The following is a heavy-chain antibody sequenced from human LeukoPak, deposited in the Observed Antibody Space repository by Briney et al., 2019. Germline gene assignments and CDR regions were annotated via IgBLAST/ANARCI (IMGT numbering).Heavy chain of an antibody. CDR3: ARDPHNWNDGGP. D-gene: IGHD1-20*01. J-gene: IGHJ5*02. Sequence: SETLSLSCTVSGGSISSYYWGWIRRPPVKGLEWIGSIYYSGSTYYNPSLKSRVTISVDTSKNQFSLKLSSVTAADTAVYYCARDPHNWNDGGPWGQGTLVTVSS. CDR2: IYYSGST. V-gene: IGHV4-39*07. CDR1: GGSISSYY.